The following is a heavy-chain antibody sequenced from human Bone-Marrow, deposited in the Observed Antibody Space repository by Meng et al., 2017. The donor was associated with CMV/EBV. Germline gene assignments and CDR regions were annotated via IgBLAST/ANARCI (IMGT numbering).Heavy chain of an antibody. CDR2: ISANSGNT. Sequence: ASVKVSCKASGYTFTSYGISWVRQAPGQGLEWMGWISANSGNTGYAQKFQGRVTITRNTSISTAYMELSSLRSEDTAVYYCARKRSFDYWGQGTLVTVSS. J-gene: IGHJ4*02. CDR3: ARKRSFDY. V-gene: IGHV1-8*03. CDR1: GYTFTSYG.